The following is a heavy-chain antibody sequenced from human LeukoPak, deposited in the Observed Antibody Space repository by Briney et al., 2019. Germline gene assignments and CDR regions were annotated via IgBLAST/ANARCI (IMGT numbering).Heavy chain of an antibody. Sequence: PGGSLRLSCAASGFAFDDYAMHWVRPAPGKGLEWVSGISWNCGSIGYADSVKGRFPISRGHAKNPLYLQMNILQGDDKALYYCAKEGISSAGSVDYYYIDGGGKRTTVTV. CDR1: GFAFDDYA. V-gene: IGHV3-9*01. CDR3: AKEGISSAGSVDYYYIDG. D-gene: IGHD6-13*01. CDR2: ISWNCGSI. J-gene: IGHJ6*03.